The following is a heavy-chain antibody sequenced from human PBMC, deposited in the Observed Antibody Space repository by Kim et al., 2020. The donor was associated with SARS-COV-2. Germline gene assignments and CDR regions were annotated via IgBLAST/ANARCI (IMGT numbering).Heavy chain of an antibody. V-gene: IGHV3-9*01. CDR3: AKDIRRWLQFQYYYGMDV. J-gene: IGHJ6*02. CDR1: GFTFGDYA. CDR2: ISWNSGSI. Sequence: GGSLRLSCAASGFTFGDYAMHWVRQAPGKGLEWVSGISWNSGSIGYAESVKGRFTISRDNAKNSLYLQMNSLRAEDTALYYCAKDIRRWLQFQYYYGMDVWGQGTTVTVSS. D-gene: IGHD5-12*01.